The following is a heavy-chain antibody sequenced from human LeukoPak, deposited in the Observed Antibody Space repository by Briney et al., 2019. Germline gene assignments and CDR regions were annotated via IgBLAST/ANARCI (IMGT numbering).Heavy chain of an antibody. J-gene: IGHJ2*01. D-gene: IGHD3-3*01. CDR2: ISYDGSNK. Sequence: GRSLRLSCAASGFTFSSYAMHWVRQAPGKGLEWVAVISYDGSNKYYADSVKGRFTISRDNSKNTLYLQMNSLRAEDTAVYYCARVILQDYDFWSGYRAPAWYFDLWGRGTLVTVSS. CDR1: GFTFSSYA. CDR3: ARVILQDYDFWSGYRAPAWYFDL. V-gene: IGHV3-30-3*01.